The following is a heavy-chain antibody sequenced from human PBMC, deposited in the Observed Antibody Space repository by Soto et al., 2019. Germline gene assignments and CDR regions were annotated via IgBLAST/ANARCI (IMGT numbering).Heavy chain of an antibody. Sequence: QVQLVQSGAEVKKPGASVKVSCEASGYTFIDYYMHWVRQAPGQGFEWMGRISPKSGGTNYAQKFQSRVTMTWDTSLNTAYMELNSLMSEDTAVYYCARPPGYISDWYYFDLWGQGTLVTVSS. CDR2: ISPKSGGT. J-gene: IGHJ4*02. CDR1: GYTFIDYY. V-gene: IGHV1-2*02. D-gene: IGHD6-19*01. CDR3: ARPPGYISDWYYFDL.